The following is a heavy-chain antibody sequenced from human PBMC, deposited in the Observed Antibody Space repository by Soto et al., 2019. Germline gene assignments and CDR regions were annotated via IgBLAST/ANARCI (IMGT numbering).Heavy chain of an antibody. Sequence: QVQLVESGGGVVQPGRSLRLSCAASGFTFSSYGMHWVRQAPGKGLEWVAVISYDGSNKYYADSVKGRFTISRDNSKNTLYLQMNSLRAEDTAVYYCAKAPGYIGAGQWLTNWGQGTLVTVSS. V-gene: IGHV3-30*18. CDR2: ISYDGSNK. CDR3: AKAPGYIGAGQWLTN. J-gene: IGHJ4*02. D-gene: IGHD6-19*01. CDR1: GFTFSSYG.